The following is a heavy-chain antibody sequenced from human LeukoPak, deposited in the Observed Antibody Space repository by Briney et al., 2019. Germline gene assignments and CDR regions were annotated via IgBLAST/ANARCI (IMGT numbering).Heavy chain of an antibody. CDR3: SKDRATSGSYWAGLDY. Sequence: PGGSLRLSCAASGFMFSSYWMSWVRQAPGKGLEWVAVISYDGSNKYYTDSVKGRFTISRDNSKNTLYLQMNSLRAEDTAVYYCSKDRATSGSYWAGLDYWGQGTLVTVSS. J-gene: IGHJ4*02. D-gene: IGHD1-26*01. CDR2: ISYDGSNK. V-gene: IGHV3-30*18. CDR1: GFMFSSYW.